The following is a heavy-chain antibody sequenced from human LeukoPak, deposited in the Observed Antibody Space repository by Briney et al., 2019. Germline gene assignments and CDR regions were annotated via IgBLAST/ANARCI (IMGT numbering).Heavy chain of an antibody. V-gene: IGHV4-59*01. CDR2: IYYSGST. Sequence: SETLSLTCTVSGGSISSYYWSWIRQPPGKGLEWLGYIYYSGSTNYNPSLKSRVTISVDTSKNQFSLKLSSVTAADTAVYYCARVDYGDYPYYYYYGMDVWGQGTTVTVSS. J-gene: IGHJ6*02. CDR1: GGSISSYY. CDR3: ARVDYGDYPYYYYYGMDV. D-gene: IGHD4-17*01.